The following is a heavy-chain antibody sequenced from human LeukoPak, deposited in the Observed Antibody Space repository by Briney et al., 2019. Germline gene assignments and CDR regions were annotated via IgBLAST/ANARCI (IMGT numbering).Heavy chain of an antibody. V-gene: IGHV3-23*01. Sequence: GGSLRLSCAASGFTFSSYAMSWVRQAPGKGLEWVSAISGSGGSTYYADSVKGRFTISRDNSKNTLYLQMNSLRAEDTAVYYCAKDQVRQWLEDKTQPNYYMDVWGKGTTVTVSS. D-gene: IGHD6-19*01. CDR1: GFTFSSYA. CDR3: AKDQVRQWLEDKTQPNYYMDV. CDR2: ISGSGGST. J-gene: IGHJ6*03.